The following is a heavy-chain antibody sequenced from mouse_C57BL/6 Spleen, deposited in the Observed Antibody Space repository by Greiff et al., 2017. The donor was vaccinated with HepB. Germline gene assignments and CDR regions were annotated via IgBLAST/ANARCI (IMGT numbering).Heavy chain of an antibody. J-gene: IGHJ2*01. V-gene: IGHV1-50*01. Sequence: QVQLQQPGAELVKPGASVKLSCKASGYTFTSYWMQWVKQRPGQGLEWIGEIDPSDSYTNYNQKFKGKATLTVDTSYSTAYMQLSSLTSEDSAVYYCARRAVYFDYWGQGTTLTVSS. CDR1: GYTFTSYW. CDR3: ARRAVYFDY. D-gene: IGHD3-3*01. CDR2: IDPSDSYT.